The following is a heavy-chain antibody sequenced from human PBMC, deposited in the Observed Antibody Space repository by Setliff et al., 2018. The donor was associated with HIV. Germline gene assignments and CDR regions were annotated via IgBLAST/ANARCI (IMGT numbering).Heavy chain of an antibody. CDR1: GGSISSTSYY. Sequence: SETLSLTCTVSGGSISSTSYYWAWVRQPPGKGLEWIGYIYCSGSTNYNPSFKSRVTISVDRSKSQFSLKLSSVTAADTAIYYCTRGPEGVAGGDYWGQGILVTVSS. CDR3: TRGPEGVAGGDY. V-gene: IGHV4-61*05. CDR2: IYCSGST. D-gene: IGHD3-10*01. J-gene: IGHJ4*02.